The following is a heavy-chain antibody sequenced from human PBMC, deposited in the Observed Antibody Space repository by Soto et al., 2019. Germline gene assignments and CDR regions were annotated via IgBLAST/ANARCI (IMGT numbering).Heavy chain of an antibody. CDR3: ARRKITMVRGVLAAFDY. J-gene: IGHJ4*02. V-gene: IGHV1-2*02. D-gene: IGHD3-10*01. CDR1: GYTFTGYY. Sequence: AAVQVSCKASGYTFTGYYIHWVRQAPGQGLEWMGWINPNSGGTNYAQKFQGRVTMTRDTSISTAYMELSRLRSDDTAVYYCARRKITMVRGVLAAFDYWGQGTLVTVSS. CDR2: INPNSGGT.